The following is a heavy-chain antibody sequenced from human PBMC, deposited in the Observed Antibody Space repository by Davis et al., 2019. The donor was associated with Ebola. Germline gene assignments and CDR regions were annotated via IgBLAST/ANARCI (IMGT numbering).Heavy chain of an antibody. V-gene: IGHV3-7*03. D-gene: IGHD1-26*01. CDR1: GFTFSSYW. J-gene: IGHJ4*02. CDR2: IKQDGSEK. CDR3: AKDLSGWELLVGLDY. Sequence: GESLKISCAASGFTFSSYWMSWVRQAPGKGLEWVANIKQDGSEKYYVDSVKGRFTISRDNAKNSLYLQMNSLRAEDTAVYYCAKDLSGWELLVGLDYWGQGTLVTVSS.